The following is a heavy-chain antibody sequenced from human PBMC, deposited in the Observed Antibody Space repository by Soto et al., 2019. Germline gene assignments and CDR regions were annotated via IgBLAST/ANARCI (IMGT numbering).Heavy chain of an antibody. CDR1: GFTFISYA. V-gene: IGHV3-23*01. CDR3: AKAYDLRELLPFLDY. Sequence: EVQLLESGGALVQPGGSLRLSCAASGFTFISYAMSWVRQAPGKGLEWVSAISGGGDNTYYADSVKGRFTISRDNSKNTLFLQMNSLRAEATAVYYCAKAYDLRELLPFLDYGGQGTLVTVSS. J-gene: IGHJ4*02. D-gene: IGHD1-7*01. CDR2: ISGGGDNT.